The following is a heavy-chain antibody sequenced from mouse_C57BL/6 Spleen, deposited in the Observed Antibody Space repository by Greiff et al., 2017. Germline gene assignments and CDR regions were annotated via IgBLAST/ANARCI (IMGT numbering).Heavy chain of an antibody. CDR1: GYTFTDYE. Sequence: QVQLQQSGAELVRPGASVTLSCKASGYTFTDYEMHWVKQTPVHGLEWIGAIDPETGGTDYNEKFKGKAILTADKSSSTAYMELSSLTSEDSAVYYCTSVYYYGLDYWGQGTTLTVSS. CDR2: IDPETGGT. V-gene: IGHV1-15*01. J-gene: IGHJ2*01. CDR3: TSVYYYGLDY. D-gene: IGHD1-1*01.